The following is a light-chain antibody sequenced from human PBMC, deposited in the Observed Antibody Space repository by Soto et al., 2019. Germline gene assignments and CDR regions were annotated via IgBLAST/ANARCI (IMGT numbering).Light chain of an antibody. CDR2: GAS. CDR3: QQYVSSPRT. J-gene: IGKJ1*01. Sequence: IVMTQSPATLSVSPGERATLSCRASQTIDNRLAWYQQRPGQAPRLLIYGASIRATGIPARFSGSGSGTEFTLTISGLQSEDFAVYYCQQYVSSPRTFGQGTRVEIK. CDR1: QTIDNR. V-gene: IGKV3-15*01.